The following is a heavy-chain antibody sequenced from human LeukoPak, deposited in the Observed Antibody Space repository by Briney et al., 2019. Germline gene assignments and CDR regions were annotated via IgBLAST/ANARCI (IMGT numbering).Heavy chain of an antibody. V-gene: IGHV3-48*03. CDR1: GFSISSYE. CDR2: ISSSGSTI. J-gene: IGHJ6*03. CDR3: ARVELAPSYSYMDV. D-gene: IGHD1-7*01. Sequence: GGSLRLSCAASGFSISSYEMSWVRQAPGKGLEWVSYISSSGSTIYYADSVKGRFTISRDNAKNSLYLRMNSLRAEDTAVYYCARVELAPSYSYMDVWGKGTTVTVSS.